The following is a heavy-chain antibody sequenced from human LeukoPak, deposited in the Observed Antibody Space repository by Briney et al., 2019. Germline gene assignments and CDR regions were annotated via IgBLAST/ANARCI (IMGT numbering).Heavy chain of an antibody. D-gene: IGHD6-13*01. CDR3: ARAIAAVRQDTYGMDV. V-gene: IGHV4-31*03. Sequence: SQTLSLTCTVSGGSISSGGYYWSWIRQHPGKGLEWIGYIYYSGSTYYNPSLKSRVTMSVDTSKNQFSLKLSSVTAADTAVYYCARAIAAVRQDTYGMDVWGQGTTVTVSS. CDR1: GGSISSGGYY. CDR2: IYYSGST. J-gene: IGHJ6*02.